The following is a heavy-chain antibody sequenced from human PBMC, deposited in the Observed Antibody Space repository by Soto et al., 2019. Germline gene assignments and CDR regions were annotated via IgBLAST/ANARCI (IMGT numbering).Heavy chain of an antibody. Sequence: VHLVESGGRLVQRGGSRRLYGAASGFTFSSYGMHCVRQAPGKGRAWVAVISDDGNNKYYADSVKGRFTIARDNFTNTLYLQMDSLRAEDTAMYYCAKDHLETTVTTPSYWGQGTLVTVSS. CDR2: ISDDGNNK. V-gene: IGHV3-30*18. CDR1: GFTFSSYG. CDR3: AKDHLETTVTTPSY. D-gene: IGHD4-17*01. J-gene: IGHJ4*02.